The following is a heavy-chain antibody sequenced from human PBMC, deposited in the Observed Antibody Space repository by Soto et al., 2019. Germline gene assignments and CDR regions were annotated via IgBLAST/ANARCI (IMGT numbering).Heavy chain of an antibody. CDR3: AKGGYCTTTSCYTGYYSAMDV. J-gene: IGHJ6*02. V-gene: IGHV3-23*01. CDR1: GFTFSTYD. Sequence: PGGSLRLSCAASGFTFSTYDMRWVRQAPGKGLEWVSSITCSGVSTYTADSVRGRFTISRDNSRNTLYLQMDNVRVEDTAVYYCAKGGYCTTTSCYTGYYSAMDVWGQGTTVTVSS. D-gene: IGHD2-2*02. CDR2: ITCSGVST.